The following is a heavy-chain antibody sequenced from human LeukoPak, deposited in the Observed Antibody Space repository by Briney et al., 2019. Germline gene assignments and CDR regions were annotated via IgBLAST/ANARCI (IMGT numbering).Heavy chain of an antibody. D-gene: IGHD5-18*01. Sequence: PGGSLRLSCAASGFAFSSWVRQAPGKGLEWVAVISYDGSNKYYADSVKGRFTISRDNSKNTLYLQMNSLRAEDTAVYYCVPPVDTAMVKDYWGRGTLVTVSS. CDR3: VPPVDTAMVKDY. J-gene: IGHJ4*02. CDR2: ISYDGSNK. CDR1: GFAFSS. V-gene: IGHV3-30-3*01.